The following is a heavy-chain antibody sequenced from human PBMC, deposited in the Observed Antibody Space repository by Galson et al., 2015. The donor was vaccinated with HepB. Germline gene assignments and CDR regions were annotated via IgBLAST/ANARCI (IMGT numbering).Heavy chain of an antibody. D-gene: IGHD5-18*01. Sequence: SLRLSCAASGFTFSSYGMHWVRQAPGKGLEWVAVIWYDGSNKYYADSVKGRFTISRDNSKNTLYLQMNSLRAEDTAVYYCARDPGYSYGAYYGMDVWGQGTTVTVSS. V-gene: IGHV3-33*08. CDR1: GFTFSSYG. CDR3: ARDPGYSYGAYYGMDV. CDR2: IWYDGSNK. J-gene: IGHJ6*02.